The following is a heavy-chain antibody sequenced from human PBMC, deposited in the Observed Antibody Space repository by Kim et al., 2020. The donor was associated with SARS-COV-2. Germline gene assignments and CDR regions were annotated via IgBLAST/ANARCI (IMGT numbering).Heavy chain of an antibody. J-gene: IGHJ6*02. Sequence: SLKGRSTISRDNETHTLYLQMNSRRAEDTAVYYCARGGGLDTYYYCGMDVWGQGTTVTVSS. CDR3: ARGGGLDTYYYCGMDV. D-gene: IGHD5-18*01. V-gene: IGHV3-30*01.